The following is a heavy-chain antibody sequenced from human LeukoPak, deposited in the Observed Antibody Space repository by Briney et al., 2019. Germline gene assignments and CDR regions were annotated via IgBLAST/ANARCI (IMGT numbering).Heavy chain of an antibody. CDR3: ARGGRWLQFTLWDY. CDR2: IKQDGSEK. D-gene: IGHD5-24*01. V-gene: IGHV3-7*01. CDR1: GFTFSSYW. J-gene: IGHJ4*02. Sequence: PGGSLRLSCAASGFTFSSYWMSWVRQAPGKGLEWVANIKQDGSEKYYVVSVKGRFTISRDNAKNSLYLQMNSLRAEDTAVYYCARGGRWLQFTLWDYWGQGTLVTVSS.